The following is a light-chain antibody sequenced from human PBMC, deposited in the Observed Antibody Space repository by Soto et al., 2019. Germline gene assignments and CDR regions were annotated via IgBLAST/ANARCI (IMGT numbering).Light chain of an antibody. V-gene: IGKV3-15*01. J-gene: IGKJ4*01. CDR2: GAS. Sequence: EIVMTQSPATLFVSPGEGATLSCRASQSISSNLAWYQQKPGQAPKLLIYGASTRATGFPARFSGSWSGTEFTLTISSLQSEDFAVYYCQQYNEWPLTYGGGTNVDIK. CDR3: QQYNEWPLT. CDR1: QSISSN.